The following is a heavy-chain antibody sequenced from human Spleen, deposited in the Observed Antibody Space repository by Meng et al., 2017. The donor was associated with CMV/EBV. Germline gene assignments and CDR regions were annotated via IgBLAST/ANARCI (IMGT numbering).Heavy chain of an antibody. J-gene: IGHJ4*02. Sequence: SCKASEYTFTSYYMHWVRQAPGQGLEWMGIINPSGGSTSYAQKLQGRVTMTRDTSTSTVYMELSSLRSEDTAVYYCARAVRGRYFDYWGQGTLVTVSS. V-gene: IGHV1-46*01. CDR2: INPSGGST. CDR1: EYTFTSYY. CDR3: ARAVRGRYFDY.